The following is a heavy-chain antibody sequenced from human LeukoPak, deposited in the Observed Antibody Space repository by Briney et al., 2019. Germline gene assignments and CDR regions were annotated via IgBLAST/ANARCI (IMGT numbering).Heavy chain of an antibody. Sequence: PGRSLRLSCAASGFTFSSYGMHWVRQAPGKGLEWVAVIWYDGSNKYYADSVKGRFTISRDNSKNTLYLQMNSLRAEDTAVYYWAKILAPYYYYYMDVWGKGTTVTVSS. J-gene: IGHJ6*03. V-gene: IGHV3-33*06. CDR2: IWYDGSNK. CDR3: AKILAPYYYYYMDV. CDR1: GFTFSSYG.